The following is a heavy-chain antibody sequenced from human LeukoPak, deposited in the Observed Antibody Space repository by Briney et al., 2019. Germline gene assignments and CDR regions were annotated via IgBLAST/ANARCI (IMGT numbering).Heavy chain of an antibody. J-gene: IGHJ4*02. Sequence: SETLSLTCAVYGGSFSGYYWSWIRQPPGKGLEWIGEINHSGSTNYNPSLKSRVTISVDTSKNQFSLKLSSVTAADTAVYYCARHPYYYDSSGPEIISFDYWGQGTLVTVSS. CDR3: ARHPYYYDSSGPEIISFDY. D-gene: IGHD3-22*01. V-gene: IGHV4-34*01. CDR1: GGSFSGYY. CDR2: INHSGST.